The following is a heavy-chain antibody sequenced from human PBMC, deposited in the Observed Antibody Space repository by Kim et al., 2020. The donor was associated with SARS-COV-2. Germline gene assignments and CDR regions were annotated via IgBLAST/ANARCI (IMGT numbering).Heavy chain of an antibody. V-gene: IGHV4-39*01. Sequence: SETLSLTCTVSGGSISSSSYYWGWIRQPPGKGLEWIGSIYYSGSTYYNPSLKSRVTISVDTSKNQFSLKLSSVTDADTAVYYCARHVLRYVDWLLRAPGYYYGMDVWGQGTTVTVSS. D-gene: IGHD3-9*01. CDR2: IYYSGST. CDR1: GGSISSSSYY. CDR3: ARHVLRYVDWLLRAPGYYYGMDV. J-gene: IGHJ6*02.